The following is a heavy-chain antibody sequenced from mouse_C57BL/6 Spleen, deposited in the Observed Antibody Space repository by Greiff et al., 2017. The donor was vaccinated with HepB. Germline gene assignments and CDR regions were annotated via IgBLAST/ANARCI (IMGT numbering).Heavy chain of an antibody. CDR3: ARGGSYAMDY. CDR1: GYTFTSYW. V-gene: IGHV1-50*01. J-gene: IGHJ4*01. Sequence: QVQLQQPGAELVKPGASVKLSCKASGYTFTSYWMQWVKQRPGQGLEWIGEIDPSDSYTNYNQKFKGKATLTVDTSSSTAYMQLSSLTSEDSPVYYCARGGSYAMDYWGQGTSVTVSS. CDR2: IDPSDSYT. D-gene: IGHD1-1*02.